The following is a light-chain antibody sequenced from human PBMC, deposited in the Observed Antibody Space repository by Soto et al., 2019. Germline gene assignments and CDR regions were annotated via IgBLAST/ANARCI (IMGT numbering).Light chain of an antibody. CDR1: QGISSY. Sequence: AIRMTQSPSSLSASTGDRVTITCRASQGISSYLAWYQQKPGKAPKLLIYAASTLQSGVPSRFSGSGFGTEFTLPISCLQSEDFATYYCQQYYSYPQTFGQGTKVEIK. V-gene: IGKV1-8*01. J-gene: IGKJ1*01. CDR2: AAS. CDR3: QQYYSYPQT.